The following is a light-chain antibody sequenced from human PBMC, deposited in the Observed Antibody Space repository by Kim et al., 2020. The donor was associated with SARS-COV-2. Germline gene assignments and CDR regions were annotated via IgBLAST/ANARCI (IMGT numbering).Light chain of an antibody. J-gene: IGKJ4*01. CDR1: QSVSGY. V-gene: IGKV3-11*01. Sequence: PGERATLSCRASQSVSGYLAWYQQKPGQAPRLLIYDASNRAAGIPARFSGSGSGTDFTLTISSLEPEDCSVYFCQQRSNWPLTFGGGTKVDI. CDR3: QQRSNWPLT. CDR2: DAS.